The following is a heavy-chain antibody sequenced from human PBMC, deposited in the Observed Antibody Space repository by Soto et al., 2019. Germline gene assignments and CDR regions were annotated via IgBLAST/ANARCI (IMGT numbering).Heavy chain of an antibody. CDR2: ISAYNGNT. CDR1: GYTFTSYG. Sequence: QVQLVQSGAEVKKPGASVKVSCKASGYTFTSYGISWVRQAPGQGLEWMGWISAYNGNTNYAQKLQGRVTMTTDTSTSTAYMELRSLRSDDTAVYYCATDLGYCSSTSCSPFDYWGQGTLVTVSS. D-gene: IGHD2-2*01. J-gene: IGHJ4*02. V-gene: IGHV1-18*01. CDR3: ATDLGYCSSTSCSPFDY.